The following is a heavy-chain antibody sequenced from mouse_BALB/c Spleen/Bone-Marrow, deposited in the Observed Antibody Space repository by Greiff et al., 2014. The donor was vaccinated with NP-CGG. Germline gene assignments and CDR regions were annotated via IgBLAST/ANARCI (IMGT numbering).Heavy chain of an antibody. V-gene: IGHV1-7*01. CDR2: INPSTGYT. CDR3: ARSATMIFAY. Sequence: VQLVESGAELAKPGASVKMSCKASGYTFTSYWMHWVKQRPGQGLEWIGYINPSTGYTEYNQKIKDKATLTADKSSSTAYMQLSTLTSEDSAVFYCARSATMIFAYWGQGTLVTVSA. D-gene: IGHD2-4*01. J-gene: IGHJ3*01. CDR1: GYTFTSYW.